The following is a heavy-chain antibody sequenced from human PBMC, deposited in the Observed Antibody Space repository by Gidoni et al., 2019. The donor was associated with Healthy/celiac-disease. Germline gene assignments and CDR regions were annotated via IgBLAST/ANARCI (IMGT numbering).Heavy chain of an antibody. D-gene: IGHD1-1*01. CDR2: IYPGDSDT. J-gene: IGHJ3*02. Sequence: EVQLVQTGAEVKKPGESLKIACTGAGYSFTRYWIGWVRQMPGKGLEWMGIIYPGDSDTRYSPSFQGQVTISADKSISTAYLQWSSLKASDTAMYYCARARRDGYNLDAFDIWGQGTMVTVSS. V-gene: IGHV5-51*01. CDR1: GYSFTRYW. CDR3: ARARRDGYNLDAFDI.